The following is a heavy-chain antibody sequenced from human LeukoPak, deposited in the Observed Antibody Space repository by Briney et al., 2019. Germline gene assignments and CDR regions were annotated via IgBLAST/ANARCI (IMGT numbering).Heavy chain of an antibody. D-gene: IGHD6-13*01. V-gene: IGHV3-30*18. Sequence: GGPLRLSRAASGFTFSSYGMHWVRQAPGKGLEWVAVISYDGSNKYYADSVKGRFTISRDNSKNTLYLQMNSLRAEDTAVYYCAKDGAAATTADYWGQGTLVTVSS. CDR2: ISYDGSNK. CDR1: GFTFSSYG. J-gene: IGHJ4*02. CDR3: AKDGAAATTADY.